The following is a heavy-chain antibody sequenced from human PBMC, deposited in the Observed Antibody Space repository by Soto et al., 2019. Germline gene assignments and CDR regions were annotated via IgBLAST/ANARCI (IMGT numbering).Heavy chain of an antibody. CDR3: TTGFRFYYYYGMDV. D-gene: IGHD3-16*01. CDR2: IKSKTDGGTT. CDR1: GFTFSNAW. V-gene: IGHV3-15*07. J-gene: IGHJ6*02. Sequence: GGSLRLSCAASGFTFSNAWMNWVRQAPGKGLEWVGRIKSKTDGGTTDYAAPVKGRFTISRDDSKNTLYLQMNSLKTEDTAVYYCTTGFRFYYYYGMDVWGQGTTVTVSS.